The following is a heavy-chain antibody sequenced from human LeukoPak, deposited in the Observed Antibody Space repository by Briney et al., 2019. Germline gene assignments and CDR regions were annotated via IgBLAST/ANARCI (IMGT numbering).Heavy chain of an antibody. V-gene: IGHV3-30*03. D-gene: IGHD4-23*01. CDR2: ISYDGSNK. J-gene: IGHJ5*02. CDR3: VRDADGGNSWFDT. Sequence: GGSLRLSCAASGFTVSSNYMSWVRQAPGKGLEWVAVISYDGSNKYYADSVKGRFTISRDNSKNTLYLQMNSLRAEDTALYYCVRDADGGNSWFDTWGQGTLVTVSS. CDR1: GFTVSSNY.